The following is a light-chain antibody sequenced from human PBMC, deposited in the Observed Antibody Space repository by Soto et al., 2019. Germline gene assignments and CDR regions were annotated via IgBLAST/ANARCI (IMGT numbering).Light chain of an antibody. CDR2: EVS. Sequence: QSALTQPPSASGSPGQSVTISCTGTSSDVGGYNFVSWYRQYPGKAPKLMIYEVSKRPSGVPDRFSGSKSGNTASLTVSGLQPGDESDYYCYSFAYSNDFGGFGGGTKLTVL. CDR3: YSFAYSNDFGG. V-gene: IGLV2-8*01. J-gene: IGLJ2*01. CDR1: SSDVGGYNF.